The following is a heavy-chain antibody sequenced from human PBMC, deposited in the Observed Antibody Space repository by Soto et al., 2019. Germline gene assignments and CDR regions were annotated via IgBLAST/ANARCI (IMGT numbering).Heavy chain of an antibody. J-gene: IGHJ3*02. CDR1: GGSISSYY. V-gene: IGHV4-59*01. CDR3: AREQEIAVAGNSAFDI. Sequence: PSETLSLTCTVSGGSISSYYWSWIRQPPGKGLEWIGYIYHSGSTNYNPSLKSRVTISVDTSKNQFSLKLSSVTAADTAVYYCAREQEIAVAGNSAFDIWGQGTKVTVSS. D-gene: IGHD6-19*01. CDR2: IYHSGST.